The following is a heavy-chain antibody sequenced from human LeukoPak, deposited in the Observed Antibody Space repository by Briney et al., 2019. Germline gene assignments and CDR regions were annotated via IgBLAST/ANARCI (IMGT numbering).Heavy chain of an antibody. CDR1: GFTFSSYA. CDR3: AKSVLRFLEWFQNYGMDV. Sequence: GGSLRLSCAASGFTFSSYAMSWVRQAPGKGLEWASAISGGGGSTYYADSVKGRFTISRDNSKNTLYLQMNSLRAEDTAVYYCAKSVLRFLEWFQNYGMDVWGQGTTVTVSS. D-gene: IGHD3-3*01. CDR2: ISGGGGST. V-gene: IGHV3-23*01. J-gene: IGHJ6*02.